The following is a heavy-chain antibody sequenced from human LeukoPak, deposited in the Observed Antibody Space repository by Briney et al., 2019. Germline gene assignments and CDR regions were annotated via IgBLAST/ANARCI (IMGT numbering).Heavy chain of an antibody. V-gene: IGHV3-23*01. CDR3: AKVSGMVDPFDY. CDR1: GFTFSSLS. D-gene: IGHD2-8*01. Sequence: GGSLRLSCTVSGFTFSSLSMAWVRQAPGKGLEWVSGVSGTGGRTYYADSVKGRFIISRDNSKDTLYLQMNSLRAEDMAVYFCAKVSGMVDPFDYWGQGTLVTVSS. CDR2: VSGTGGRT. J-gene: IGHJ4*02.